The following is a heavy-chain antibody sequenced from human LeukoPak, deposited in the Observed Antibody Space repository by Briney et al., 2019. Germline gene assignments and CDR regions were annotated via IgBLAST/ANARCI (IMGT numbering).Heavy chain of an antibody. D-gene: IGHD6-13*01. V-gene: IGHV1-18*01. CDR1: GYTFTSYG. CDR3: ARDPSSSWWQRDAFDI. CDR2: ISAYNGNT. Sequence: GASVKVSCKASGYTFTSYGISWVRQAPGQGLDWMGWISAYNGNTNYAQKLQGRVNMTTGTSTSTAYMELRSLRSDDTAVYYCARDPSSSWWQRDAFDIWGQGTMVTVSS. J-gene: IGHJ3*02.